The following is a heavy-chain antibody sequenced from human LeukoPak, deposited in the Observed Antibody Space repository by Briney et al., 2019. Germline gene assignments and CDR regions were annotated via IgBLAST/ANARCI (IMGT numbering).Heavy chain of an antibody. Sequence: GSLRLSCAASGFTFDDYGMSWIRQPPGKGLEWIGEINHSGSTNYNPSLKSRVTISVDTSKNQFSLELGSVTAADTAVYYCARWTTVTRAFDYWGQGTLVTVSS. D-gene: IGHD4-17*01. J-gene: IGHJ4*02. CDR1: GFTFDDYG. CDR3: ARWTTVTRAFDY. CDR2: INHSGST. V-gene: IGHV4-34*01.